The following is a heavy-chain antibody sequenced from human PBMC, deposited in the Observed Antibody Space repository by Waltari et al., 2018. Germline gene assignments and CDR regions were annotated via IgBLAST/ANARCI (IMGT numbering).Heavy chain of an antibody. CDR2: IIQDGSEK. CDR1: GFRFSSFG. Sequence: EVQLVESGGGLVQPGGSLRLSCDTSGFRFSSFGRSWVRQAPGKGLEWVANIIQDGSEKNYVDSGKGRFTISRDNAKNSLYLQMNGLRAEDTAVYYCATIQLWTRGEDYWGQGTLVTVSS. V-gene: IGHV3-7*03. D-gene: IGHD5-18*01. CDR3: ATIQLWTRGEDY. J-gene: IGHJ4*02.